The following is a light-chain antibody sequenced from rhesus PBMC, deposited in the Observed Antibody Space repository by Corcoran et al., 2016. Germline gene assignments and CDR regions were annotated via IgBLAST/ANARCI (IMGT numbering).Light chain of an antibody. V-gene: IGKV1-74*01. CDR3: QHGYGTPFT. J-gene: IGKJ3*01. CDR1: ENDNNY. Sequence: DIQMTQSPSSLSASVGDRVTITCRASENDNNYLNWYQRKPGKAPKLLIYKASTLESGVPSRFSGSGSGTDYTFTIRSLQPEDVATYYCQHGYGTPFTFGPGTKLDIK. CDR2: KAS.